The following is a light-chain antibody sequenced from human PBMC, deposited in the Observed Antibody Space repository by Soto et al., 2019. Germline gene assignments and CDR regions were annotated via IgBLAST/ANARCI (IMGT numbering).Light chain of an antibody. V-gene: IGLV2-8*01. J-gene: IGLJ1*01. CDR1: RSDIGVYDF. Sequence: QSVLTQPASVSGSPGQSVTISCTGPRSDIGVYDFVSWYQHHPGKAPRLIIYEVVQRPSGVPDRFSGSKSGNTASLTVSGLQAADEADYFCKSYAGSNTYVFGSGTKVTVL. CDR3: KSYAGSNTYV. CDR2: EVV.